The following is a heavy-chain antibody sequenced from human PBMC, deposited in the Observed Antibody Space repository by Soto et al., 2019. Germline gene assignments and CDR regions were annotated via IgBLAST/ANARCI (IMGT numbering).Heavy chain of an antibody. CDR3: TRVFEIDYDYIWGSYGNFDY. CDR1: GFTFGDYA. Sequence: GGSLRLSCTASGFTFGDYAMSWFRQAPGKGLEWVGFIRSKAYGGTTEYAASVKGRFTISRDDSKSIAYLQMNSLKTEDTAVYYCTRVFEIDYDYIWGSYGNFDYWGQGTLVTVSS. D-gene: IGHD3-16*01. J-gene: IGHJ4*02. CDR2: IRSKAYGGTT. V-gene: IGHV3-49*03.